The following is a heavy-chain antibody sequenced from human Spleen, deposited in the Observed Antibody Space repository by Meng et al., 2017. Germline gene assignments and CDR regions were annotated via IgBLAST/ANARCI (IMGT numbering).Heavy chain of an antibody. CDR1: GYPLTEFS. CDR3: ASEYYYDSSGYYYGNDY. Sequence: ASVKVSCKVSGYPLTEFSIHWVRQPPGKGLEWMGGFDPEDGETIYAQNFQGRVTMTEDTSTDTAYMELSSLRSEDTAVYYCASEYYYDSSGYYYGNDYWGQGTLVTVSS. CDR2: FDPEDGET. V-gene: IGHV1-24*01. J-gene: IGHJ4*02. D-gene: IGHD3-22*01.